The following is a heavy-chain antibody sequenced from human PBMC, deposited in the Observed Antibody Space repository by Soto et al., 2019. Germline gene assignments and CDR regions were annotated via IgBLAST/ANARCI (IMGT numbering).Heavy chain of an antibody. CDR3: ARDGGVDTAMAHDAFDI. J-gene: IGHJ3*02. CDR1: GYTFTSYG. D-gene: IGHD5-18*01. CDR2: ISAYNGNT. Sequence: ASVKVSCKASGYTFTSYGISWVRQAPGQGLEWMGWISAYNGNTNYAQKLQGRVTMTTDTSTSTAYMELRSLRSDDTAAYYCARDGGVDTAMAHDAFDIWGQGTMVTVSS. V-gene: IGHV1-18*01.